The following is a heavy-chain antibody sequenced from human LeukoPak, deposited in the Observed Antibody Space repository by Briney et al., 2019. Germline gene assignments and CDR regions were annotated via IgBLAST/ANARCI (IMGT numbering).Heavy chain of an antibody. D-gene: IGHD5-24*01. Sequence: PGGSLRLSCAASGFTFSNYAMSWVRQAPGQGLEWVSTISGGGAITYSADSVKGRFTISRDNSRNTLYLQMHSLRAEDTAFYYCARGLDDYNAQPPFFQHWGQGTLVTVSS. V-gene: IGHV3-23*01. CDR2: ISGGGAIT. CDR1: GFTFSNYA. J-gene: IGHJ1*01. CDR3: ARGLDDYNAQPPFFQH.